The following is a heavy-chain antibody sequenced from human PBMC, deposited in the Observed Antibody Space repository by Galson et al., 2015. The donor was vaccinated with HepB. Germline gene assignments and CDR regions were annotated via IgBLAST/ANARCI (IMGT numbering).Heavy chain of an antibody. CDR3: AKDPAGRFVVNYRGYYFDD. CDR2: VSHDGSYK. V-gene: IGHV3-30*18. J-gene: IGHJ4*02. CDR1: GFTFSNYG. D-gene: IGHD1-7*01. Sequence: SLRLSCAASGFTFSNYGMHWVRQAPGKGLEWVALVSHDGSYKSYAESVKGRFTSFRDNSKGTLYLQMNSLRPEDTAAYYCAKDPAGRFVVNYRGYYFDDWGQGTLVTVSS.